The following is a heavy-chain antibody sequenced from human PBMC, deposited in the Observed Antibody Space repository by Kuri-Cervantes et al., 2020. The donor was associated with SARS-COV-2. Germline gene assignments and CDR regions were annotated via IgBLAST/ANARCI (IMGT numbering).Heavy chain of an antibody. CDR1: GFTFSSYG. Sequence: GESLKISCAASGFTFSSYGMHWVRQAPGKGLEWVAFIRYDGSNKYYADSVKGRFTISRDNSKNTLYLQMNSLRAEDTAVYYCAKDQDGEYSSSWHDYWGQGTLVTVSS. J-gene: IGHJ4*02. CDR2: IRYDGSNK. V-gene: IGHV3-30*02. CDR3: AKDQDGEYSSSWHDY. D-gene: IGHD6-13*01.